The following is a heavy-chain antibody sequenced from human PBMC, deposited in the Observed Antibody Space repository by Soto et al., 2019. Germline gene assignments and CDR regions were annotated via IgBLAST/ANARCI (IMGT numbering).Heavy chain of an antibody. D-gene: IGHD3-3*01. CDR3: ESIGGAISEGSRHIKITGIFDY. CDR2: IYYSGST. J-gene: IGHJ4*02. Sequence: SETLSLTCTVSGGCISSYYWSWIRQPPGKGLEWIGYIYYSGSTNYNPSLKSRVTISVDTSKNQFSLKLSSVTAADTAVYYCESIGGAISEGSRHIKITGIFDYWCQGTLVNVSS. V-gene: IGHV4-59*08. CDR1: GGCISSYY.